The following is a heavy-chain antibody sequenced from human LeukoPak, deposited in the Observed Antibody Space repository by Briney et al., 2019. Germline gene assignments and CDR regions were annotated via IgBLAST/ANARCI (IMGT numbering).Heavy chain of an antibody. CDR2: INHSGST. D-gene: IGHD5-12*01. V-gene: IGHV4-34*01. J-gene: IGHJ4*02. Sequence: SGTLSLTCAVYCGSFSGYYWSWIRQPPGKGLEWIGEINHSGSTNYNPSLKSRVTISVDTSKNQFSLKLSSVTAADTAVYYCARGIVATISSYYFDYWGQGTLVTVSS. CDR1: CGSFSGYY. CDR3: ARGIVATISSYYFDY.